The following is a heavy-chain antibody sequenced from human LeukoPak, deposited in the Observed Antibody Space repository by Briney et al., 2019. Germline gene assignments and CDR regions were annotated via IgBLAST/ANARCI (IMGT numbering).Heavy chain of an antibody. CDR1: GGSFSGYY. D-gene: IGHD3-3*01. V-gene: IGHV4-34*01. CDR2: INHSGST. CDR3: ARLETGADFDY. Sequence: SETLSLTCAVYGGSFSGYYWSWIRQPPGKGLEWIGEINHSGSTNYDPSLKSRVTISVDTSKNQFSLKLSSVTAADTAVYYCARLETGADFDYWGQGTLVTVSS. J-gene: IGHJ4*02.